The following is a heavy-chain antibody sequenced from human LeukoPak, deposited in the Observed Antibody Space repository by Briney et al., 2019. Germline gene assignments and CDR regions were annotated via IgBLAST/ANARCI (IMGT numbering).Heavy chain of an antibody. D-gene: IGHD3-22*01. Sequence: GGSVKVSCKASGYTFTGYYMHWVRQAPGQGLEWMGWINPNSGGTNYEQKFQGRVTMTRDTSISTAYMELSRLRSDDTAVYYCARDPSSGYYYDFDYWGQGTLVTVSS. CDR1: GYTFTGYY. CDR2: INPNSGGT. J-gene: IGHJ4*02. V-gene: IGHV1-2*02. CDR3: ARDPSSGYYYDFDY.